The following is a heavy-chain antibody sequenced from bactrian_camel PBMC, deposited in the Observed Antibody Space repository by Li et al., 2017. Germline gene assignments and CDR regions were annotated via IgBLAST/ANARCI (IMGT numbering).Heavy chain of an antibody. V-gene: IGHV3S53*01. D-gene: IGHD6*01. CDR1: GYASAIKC. CDR2: RTYSDTT. CDR3: AAGPLFGSWYRASNYNY. Sequence: HVQLVESGGGSVQSGGSLRLTCTASGYASAIKCWGWFRQAPGKEREEVGIARTYSDTTSYGDPVKGRFTITQDNTTKTVYLQMNSLELQDTALYYCAAGPLFGSWYRASNYNYWGQGTQVTVS. J-gene: IGHJ4*01.